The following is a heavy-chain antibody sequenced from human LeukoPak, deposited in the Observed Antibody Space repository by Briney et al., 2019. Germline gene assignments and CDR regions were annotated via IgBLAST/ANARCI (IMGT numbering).Heavy chain of an antibody. CDR1: GGTFSSYA. Sequence: SVKVSCKASGGTFSSYAISWVRQAPGQGLEWVGGIIPIFGTANYAQKFQGRVTITADESTSTAYMELSSLRSEDTAVYYCARGRVVDYYDSSGYSDWGQGTLVTVSS. CDR3: ARGRVVDYYDSSGYSD. J-gene: IGHJ4*02. D-gene: IGHD3-22*01. V-gene: IGHV1-69*13. CDR2: IIPIFGTA.